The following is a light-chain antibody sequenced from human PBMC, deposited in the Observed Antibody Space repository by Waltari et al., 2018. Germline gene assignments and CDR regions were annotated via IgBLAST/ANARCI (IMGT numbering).Light chain of an antibody. CDR2: GAS. CDR1: QSVSRT. V-gene: IGKV3-20*01. J-gene: IGKJ1*01. CDR3: QHYVRLPAT. Sequence: EIVLTQSPGTLPLSPGERATLPCRASQSVSRTLAWYQQKPGQAPKLLIYGASIRAPGIPDRFTGSGSGTDFSLTISSLEPEDFAVYFCQHYVRLPATFGQGTKVEIK.